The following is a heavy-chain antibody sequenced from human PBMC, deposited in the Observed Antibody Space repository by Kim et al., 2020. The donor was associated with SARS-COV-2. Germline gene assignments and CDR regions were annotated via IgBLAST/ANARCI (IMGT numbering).Heavy chain of an antibody. V-gene: IGHV3-23*01. CDR1: GFTFNNYA. Sequence: GGSLRLSCAASGFTFNNYAMSWVRQAPGKGLEWVSGISATGGNTFYADSVKGRFTISRDNSKNTLYLQINSLRAADTAVYYCAKDRVGVATTIDYWGQGTLVTVSS. CDR2: ISATGGNT. J-gene: IGHJ4*02. CDR3: AKDRVGVATTIDY. D-gene: IGHD3-3*01.